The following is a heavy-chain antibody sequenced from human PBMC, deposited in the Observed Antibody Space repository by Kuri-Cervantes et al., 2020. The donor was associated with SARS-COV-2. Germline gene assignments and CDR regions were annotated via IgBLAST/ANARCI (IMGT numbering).Heavy chain of an antibody. Sequence: GESLKISCAVSGFTVSRNYMSWVRQAPGKGLEWVSVTYSGGNAYYADSVKGRFTISTDDSKNTLYFQLNSLRAEDSAVYYCAGGFAMVRSMDVWGQGTTVTVSS. CDR1: GFTVSRNY. J-gene: IGHJ6*02. CDR2: TYSGGNA. V-gene: IGHV3-53*01. D-gene: IGHD3-10*01. CDR3: AGGFAMVRSMDV.